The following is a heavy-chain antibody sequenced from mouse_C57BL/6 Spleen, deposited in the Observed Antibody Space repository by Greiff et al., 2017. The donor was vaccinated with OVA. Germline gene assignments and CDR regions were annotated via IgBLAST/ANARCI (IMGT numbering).Heavy chain of an antibody. V-gene: IGHV5-16*01. Sequence: EVKVVESEGGLVQPGSSMKLSCKASGFTFSDYYMDWVSKVPETGLEWVANINYDGSSTYYLDSLKSRFIISRDNAKNILYLQMSSLKSEDTTTYYCARDGKDYAMYYWGQGTSVTFSS. CDR3: ARDGKDYAMYY. J-gene: IGHJ4*01. CDR1: GFTFSDYY. CDR2: INYDGSST. D-gene: IGHD2-1*01.